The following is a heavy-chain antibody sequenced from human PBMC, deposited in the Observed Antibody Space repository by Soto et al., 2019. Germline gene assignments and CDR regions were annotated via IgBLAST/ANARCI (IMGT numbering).Heavy chain of an antibody. CDR3: ARGGEFCSTGSCTSSLGDAFDV. Sequence: QVQLVQSGSEVKKPGAAMKVSCKASGYTFSDYYMHWVRQAPGQGLECMGWISPNNGATNYAQKFQDRVTMTRDASITTAYMELSRLRSDDTAVYYCARGGEFCSTGSCTSSLGDAFDVWGQGTTVSVSS. D-gene: IGHD2-15*01. CDR2: ISPNNGAT. J-gene: IGHJ3*01. V-gene: IGHV1-2*02. CDR1: GYTFSDYY.